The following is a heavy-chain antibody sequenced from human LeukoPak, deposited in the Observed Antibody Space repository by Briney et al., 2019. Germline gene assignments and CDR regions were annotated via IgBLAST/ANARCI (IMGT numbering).Heavy chain of an antibody. D-gene: IGHD3-3*01. CDR3: ARVSIFGVVMDPFFDY. CDR1: GYTFTGYY. J-gene: IGHJ4*02. Sequence: ASVKVSCKASGYTFTGYYMHWVRQAPGQGLEWMGWINPKSGSTNYAQKFQGRVAMTRDTSISTAYMELSRLRSDDTAVYYCARVSIFGVVMDPFFDYWGQGTLVTVSS. V-gene: IGHV1-2*02. CDR2: INPKSGST.